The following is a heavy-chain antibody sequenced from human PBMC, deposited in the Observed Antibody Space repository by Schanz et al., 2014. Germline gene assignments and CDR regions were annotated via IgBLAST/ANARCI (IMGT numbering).Heavy chain of an antibody. CDR2: IYYSGNI. Sequence: QVQLQESGPGLVKPSETLSLTCVVSRHSFSSSNWWGWIRQPPGKGLEWIGYIYYSGNIYCNSSLKSRVTMSVDTSKTQISLKLRSVTAADTAVYYCARGGRYCSGGGCHYPYNYYGMDVWGQGTTVTVSS. CDR1: RHSFSSSNW. D-gene: IGHD2-15*01. CDR3: ARGGRYCSGGGCHYPYNYYGMDV. J-gene: IGHJ6*02. V-gene: IGHV4-28*05.